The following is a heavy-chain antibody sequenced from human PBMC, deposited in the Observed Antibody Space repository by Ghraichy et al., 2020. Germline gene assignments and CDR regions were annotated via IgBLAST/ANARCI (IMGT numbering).Heavy chain of an antibody. Sequence: LSLTCAASGFNFSSSAMHWVRQAPGKGLEYVASINSNGGRTYYADSVKGRFTISRDNSKNTVYLRMGSLRAEDMGVYYCARGYSGLDDRGQGTLVTVSS. V-gene: IGHV3-64*02. CDR3: ARGYSGLDD. D-gene: IGHD4-11*01. CDR2: INSNGGRT. CDR1: GFNFSSSA. J-gene: IGHJ4*02.